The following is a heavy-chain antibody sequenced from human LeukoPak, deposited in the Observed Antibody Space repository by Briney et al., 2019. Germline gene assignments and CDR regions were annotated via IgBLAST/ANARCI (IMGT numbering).Heavy chain of an antibody. V-gene: IGHV3-23*01. J-gene: IGHJ4*02. Sequence: PGGSLRLSCAASGFTFSGFAVSWVRQAPGKGLEWVSGISGSGDRTDYADSVKGRFTISRDNSKNTLYLQMNSLRAEDTALYYCAPYTYYFDHWGQGTLVTVSS. CDR1: GFTFSGFA. CDR3: APYTYYFDH. CDR2: ISGSGDRT. D-gene: IGHD2-2*02.